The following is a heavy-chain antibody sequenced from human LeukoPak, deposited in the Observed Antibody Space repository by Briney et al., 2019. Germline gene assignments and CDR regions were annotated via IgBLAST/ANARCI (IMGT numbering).Heavy chain of an antibody. CDR2: INPSGGST. Sequence: EASVKVSCKASGYSFTGYHMHWVRQAPGQGLEWMGIINPSGGSTTYAEKFQGRVTMTRDTSTSTVYIELSSLRSEDTAVYYCARDSLRTAIAMAGGNWFDPWGQGTLVTVSS. CDR1: GYSFTGYH. D-gene: IGHD6-19*01. CDR3: ARDSLRTAIAMAGGNWFDP. V-gene: IGHV1-46*01. J-gene: IGHJ5*02.